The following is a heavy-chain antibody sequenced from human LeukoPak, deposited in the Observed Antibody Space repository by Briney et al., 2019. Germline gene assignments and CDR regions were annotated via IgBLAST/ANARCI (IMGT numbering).Heavy chain of an antibody. Sequence: PGGSLRLSCAASGFTFSSYSMNWVRQAPGKGLDCVSYISSSSSTIYYADSMKGRFTISRDNAKNSLYLQMNSLRAEDTAVYYCTRSGSGWYVDNWFDSWGQGTLVTVSS. CDR3: TRSGSGWYVDNWFDS. CDR2: ISSSSSTI. D-gene: IGHD6-19*01. J-gene: IGHJ5*01. V-gene: IGHV3-48*01. CDR1: GFTFSSYS.